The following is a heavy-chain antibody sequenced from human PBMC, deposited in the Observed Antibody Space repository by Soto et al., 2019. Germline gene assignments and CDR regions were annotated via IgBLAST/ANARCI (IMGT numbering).Heavy chain of an antibody. Sequence: GGSLRLSCAASGFTFSSYWMSWVRRAPGKGLEWVSTISTSGGSTYSADSVKGRFTISRDNSKNTLYLQMNSLRAEDTAVYYCARDGLGAYTYGSYYFDYWGQGTLVTVSS. J-gene: IGHJ4*02. CDR1: GFTFSSYW. CDR2: ISTSGGST. D-gene: IGHD5-18*01. V-gene: IGHV3-23*01. CDR3: ARDGLGAYTYGSYYFDY.